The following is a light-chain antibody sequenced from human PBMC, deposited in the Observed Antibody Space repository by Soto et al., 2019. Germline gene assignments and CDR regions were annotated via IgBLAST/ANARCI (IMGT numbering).Light chain of an antibody. V-gene: IGLV1-40*01. CDR2: GNS. CDR3: QSYDSSLSGSEV. J-gene: IGLJ2*01. CDR1: SSNIGAGYD. Sequence: QSALTQPPSVSGAPGQRVTISCTGSSSNIGAGYDVHWYQQLPGTAPKLLIYGNSNRPSGAPDRFSGSKSGTSASLAITGLQAEDEADYYCQSYDSSLSGSEVFGGGTKLTVL.